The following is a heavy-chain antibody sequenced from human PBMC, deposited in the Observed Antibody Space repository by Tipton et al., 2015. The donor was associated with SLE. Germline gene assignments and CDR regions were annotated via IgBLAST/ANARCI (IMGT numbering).Heavy chain of an antibody. D-gene: IGHD3-16*02. CDR3: AQAHLWGSYRYASDI. CDR2: INHGGST. Sequence: TLSLTCTVSGDSMSSGGYYWSWIRHHPGKGLEWIGEINHGGSTNYNPSLKSRVTISVDTSKNQFSLKLSSVTAADTAVYYCAQAHLWGSYRYASDIWGQGTTVTVSS. J-gene: IGHJ3*02. V-gene: IGHV4-61*08. CDR1: GDSMSSGGYY.